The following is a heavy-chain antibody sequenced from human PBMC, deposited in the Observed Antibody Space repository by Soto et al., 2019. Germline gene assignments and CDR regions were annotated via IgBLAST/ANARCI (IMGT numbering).Heavy chain of an antibody. D-gene: IGHD1-26*01. CDR1: GFTFSSYA. V-gene: IGHV3-23*01. Sequence: GGSLRLSCAASGFTFSSYAMSWVRQAPGKGLEWVSAISGSGSETYYADSVKGRFTISRDNSKNTLYLQMNSLRAEDTAVYYYAKAPDSGSTGWFDPWGQGTLVTVSS. CDR3: AKAPDSGSTGWFDP. J-gene: IGHJ5*02. CDR2: ISGSGSET.